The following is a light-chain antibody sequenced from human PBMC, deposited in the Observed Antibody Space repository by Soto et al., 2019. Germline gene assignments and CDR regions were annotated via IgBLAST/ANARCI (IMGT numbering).Light chain of an antibody. Sequence: DIQMTQSPASLSASVGDRVTITCRASQSISTYLNWYQQKPGKAPKLLIYAASSLQSGVPSRFGGSGSGTDFTLTISSLQPEDFATYYCQQSYNGPLTFGGGTKVEIK. CDR1: QSISTY. CDR2: AAS. J-gene: IGKJ4*01. CDR3: QQSYNGPLT. V-gene: IGKV1-39*01.